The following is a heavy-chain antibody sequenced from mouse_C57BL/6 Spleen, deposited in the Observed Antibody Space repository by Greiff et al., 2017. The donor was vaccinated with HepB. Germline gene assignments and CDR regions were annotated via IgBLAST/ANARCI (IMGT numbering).Heavy chain of an antibody. Sequence: QVQLKQPGAELVKPGASVKLSCKASGYTFTSYWMHWVKQRPGRGLEWIGRIDPNSGGTKYNEKFKSKATLTVDKPSSTAYMQLSSLTSEDSAVYYCARLRDYDYDGDFDYWGQGTTLTVSS. V-gene: IGHV1-72*01. J-gene: IGHJ2*01. D-gene: IGHD2-4*01. CDR3: ARLRDYDYDGDFDY. CDR2: IDPNSGGT. CDR1: GYTFTSYW.